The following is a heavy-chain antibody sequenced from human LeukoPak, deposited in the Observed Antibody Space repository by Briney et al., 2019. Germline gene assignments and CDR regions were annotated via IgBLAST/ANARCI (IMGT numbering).Heavy chain of an antibody. CDR1: RFTFSNYA. V-gene: IGHV3-64*01. D-gene: IGHD1-14*01. CDR3: ARLPVDAFDI. J-gene: IGHJ3*02. CDR2: ISSNGGNT. Sequence: HPGGSLRLSCAASRFTFSNYAMHWVRQAPGRGLEHVSAISSNGGNTHYANSVKGRFTISRDNSKNTLYLQMGSLRAEDMAVYYCARLPVDAFDIWGQGTMVTVSS.